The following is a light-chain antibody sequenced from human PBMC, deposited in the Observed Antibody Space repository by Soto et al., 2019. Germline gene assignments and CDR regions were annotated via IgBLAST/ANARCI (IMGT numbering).Light chain of an antibody. CDR1: QIVGSY. Sequence: EILLTQSPATLSLSPGERATLSCRAGQIVGSYFAWYQQKPGQAPRLLIYDTSNRATGIPARFSGSGSGTDFTLTITSLEPEDFAVYYCQQRSNWPPIYTFGQGTKLEIK. J-gene: IGKJ2*01. CDR2: DTS. CDR3: QQRSNWPPIYT. V-gene: IGKV3-11*01.